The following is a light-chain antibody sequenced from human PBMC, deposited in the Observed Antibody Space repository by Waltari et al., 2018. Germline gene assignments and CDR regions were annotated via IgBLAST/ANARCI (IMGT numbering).Light chain of an antibody. CDR1: SSDIGSYNY. CDR3: SSYMDSTTLEL. J-gene: IGLJ2*01. Sequence: QSALTQPASVSGSPGQSITIPCTGTSSDIGSYNYVSWYQQHPGKARKLIIYDVTHRPSGVSNRFSCSKSGNTASLTIPGLQAEDEADYYCSSYMDSTTLELFGGGTSLTVL. V-gene: IGLV2-14*03. CDR2: DVT.